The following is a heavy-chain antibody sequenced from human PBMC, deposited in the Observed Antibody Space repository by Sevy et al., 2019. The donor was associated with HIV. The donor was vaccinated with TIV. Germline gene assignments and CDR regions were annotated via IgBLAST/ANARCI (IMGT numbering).Heavy chain of an antibody. Sequence: GVSLRLSCAASGFTLSIYWMHWVRQVPGKGLVWVSHINSDGKIKRYADSVEGRFTISRDNAEKTEYLEMNSLRADDTAVYYCVRGSTGTFGHWGQGTLVTVSS. D-gene: IGHD3-9*01. J-gene: IGHJ4*02. CDR1: GFTLSIYW. V-gene: IGHV3-74*01. CDR2: INSDGKIK. CDR3: VRGSTGTFGH.